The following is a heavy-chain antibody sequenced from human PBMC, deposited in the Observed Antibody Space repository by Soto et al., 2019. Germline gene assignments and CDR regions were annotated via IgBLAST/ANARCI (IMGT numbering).Heavy chain of an antibody. J-gene: IGHJ6*02. CDR1: GGSFSGYY. Sequence: SETLSLTCAVYGGSFSGYYWSWIRQPPGKGLEWIGEINHSGSTNYNPSLKSRVTISVDTSKNQFSLKLSSVTAADTAVYYCARHEQQLLYGIDVCGQGTTVTVSS. CDR2: INHSGST. V-gene: IGHV4-34*01. D-gene: IGHD6-13*01. CDR3: ARHEQQLLYGIDV.